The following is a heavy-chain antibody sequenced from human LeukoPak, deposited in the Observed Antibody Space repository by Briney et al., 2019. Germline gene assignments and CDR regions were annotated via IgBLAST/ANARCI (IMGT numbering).Heavy chain of an antibody. CDR1: GFTFSSYA. D-gene: IGHD3-22*01. CDR3: ARGRDYYDSSGYYPFDY. J-gene: IGHJ4*02. Sequence: PGGSLRLSCAASGFTFSSYAMHWVRQAPGKGLEWVAVISYDGSNKYYADSVKGRFTISRDNSKNTLYLQMNSLRAEDTAVYYCARGRDYYDSSGYYPFDYWGQGTLVTVSS. V-gene: IGHV3-30-3*01. CDR2: ISYDGSNK.